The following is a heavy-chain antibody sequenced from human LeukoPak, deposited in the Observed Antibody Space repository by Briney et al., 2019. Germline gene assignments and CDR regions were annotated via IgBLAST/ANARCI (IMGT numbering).Heavy chain of an antibody. CDR1: GGSFSGYY. V-gene: IGHV4-34*01. CDR3: ARSGYSYVLDY. D-gene: IGHD5-18*01. CDR2: INHSGST. Sequence: IPSETLSLTCAVYGGSFSGYYWSWIRQPPGKGLEWIGEINHSGSTNYNPSLKSRVTISVDPSKNQFSLKLSSVTAADTALYYCARSGYSYVLDYWGQGTLVTVSS. J-gene: IGHJ4*02.